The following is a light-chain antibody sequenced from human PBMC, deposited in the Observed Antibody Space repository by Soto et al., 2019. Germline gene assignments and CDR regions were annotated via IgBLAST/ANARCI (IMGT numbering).Light chain of an antibody. CDR1: QIVASN. Sequence: EIVMTQSPANMSVSPGERATLSCRASQIVASNLAWYKQKPGQAPGLLIYGASTRATGIPARFSGSGAGTEFTLTISSLQSEDFALYYCQQYKDWPYTFGQGTKLAIK. CDR2: GAS. J-gene: IGKJ2*01. CDR3: QQYKDWPYT. V-gene: IGKV3-15*01.